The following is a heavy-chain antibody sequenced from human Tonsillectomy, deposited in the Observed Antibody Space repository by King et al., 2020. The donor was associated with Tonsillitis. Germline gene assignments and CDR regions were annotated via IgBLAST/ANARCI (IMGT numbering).Heavy chain of an antibody. D-gene: IGHD2-21*01. Sequence: VQLQESGPGLVKPSGTLSLTCAVSGGSISSTNWWSWVRQPPGKRLEWIGEIYDNGSTNYNPSLKSRVIISVDISKNQFSLKLSSVTVADTAVYYCARETGRSIDWGQGTLVTVS. CDR3: ARETGRSID. J-gene: IGHJ4*02. CDR2: IYDNGST. V-gene: IGHV4-4*02. CDR1: GGSISSTNW.